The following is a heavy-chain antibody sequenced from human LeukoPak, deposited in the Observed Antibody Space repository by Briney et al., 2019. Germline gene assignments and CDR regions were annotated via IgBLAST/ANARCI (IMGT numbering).Heavy chain of an antibody. D-gene: IGHD3-16*02. J-gene: IGHJ4*02. CDR3: ARAVYDYIWGSYRFDY. CDR1: GGSVSSGGYY. V-gene: IGHV4-31*03. Sequence: SETLSLTCTVSGGSVSSGGYYWSWIRQHPGKGLEWIGFIYYSGSTYYNPSLKSRVTFSVDTSKSQFSLKLSSVNAADTALYYCARAVYDYIWGSYRFDYWGQGTLATVSS. CDR2: IYYSGST.